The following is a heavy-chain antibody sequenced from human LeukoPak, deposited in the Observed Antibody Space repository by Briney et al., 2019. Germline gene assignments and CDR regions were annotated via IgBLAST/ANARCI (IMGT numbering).Heavy chain of an antibody. J-gene: IGHJ4*02. CDR3: AGPTCLRGGYCSTNS. Sequence: PGESVTLSYAPSGLTYRDHHMMWIRQAPAKGLEWVSYISSSSDYTNYASSVKGRFTISRDNAKKSLYLQMDSLRAEDTAVYYCAGPTCLRGGYCSTNSWGQGTLVTVSS. CDR1: GLTYRDHH. D-gene: IGHD2-2*01. V-gene: IGHV3-11*03. CDR2: ISSSSDYT.